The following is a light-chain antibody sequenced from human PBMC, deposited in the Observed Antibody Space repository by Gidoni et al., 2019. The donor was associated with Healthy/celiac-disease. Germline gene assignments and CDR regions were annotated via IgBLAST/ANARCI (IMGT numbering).Light chain of an antibody. CDR2: CAS. CDR3: QQYGSSPTLT. V-gene: IGKV3-20*01. J-gene: IGKJ4*01. Sequence: ELVFTPSPGTLSLSPGERATLSCRASQSVSSSYLDWYKQKPGQDPSPLIYCASSRATGIPDRCIGSGSGTDFTLTISRLEPEDFAVYYCQQYGSSPTLTFGGGTKVEIK. CDR1: QSVSSSY.